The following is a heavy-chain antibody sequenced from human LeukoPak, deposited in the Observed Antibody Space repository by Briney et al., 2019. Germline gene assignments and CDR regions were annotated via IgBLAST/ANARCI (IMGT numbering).Heavy chain of an antibody. J-gene: IGHJ3*02. Sequence: PSETLSLTCTVSGGSISSYYWGWIRQPPGKGLEWIGSIYYSGSTYYNPSLKSRVTISVDTSKNQFSLKLSSVTAADTAVYYCARHRVITIFGVVIIEAFDIWGQGTMVTVSS. CDR3: ARHRVITIFGVVIIEAFDI. CDR2: IYYSGST. D-gene: IGHD3-3*01. CDR1: GGSISSYY. V-gene: IGHV4-39*01.